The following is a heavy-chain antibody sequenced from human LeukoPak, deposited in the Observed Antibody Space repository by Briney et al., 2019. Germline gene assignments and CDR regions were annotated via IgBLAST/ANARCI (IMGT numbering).Heavy chain of an antibody. CDR1: GGSISSSSHY. CDR2: IYYSGST. Sequence: SETLSLTCTVSGGSISSSSHYWGWIRQPPGKGLEWIRSIYYSGSTYYNPSLKSRVTISVDTSKNQFSLKLSSVTAADTSVYYCARQKSGSYGLFDYWGQGTLVTVSS. J-gene: IGHJ4*02. CDR3: ARQKSGSYGLFDY. V-gene: IGHV4-39*01. D-gene: IGHD1-26*01.